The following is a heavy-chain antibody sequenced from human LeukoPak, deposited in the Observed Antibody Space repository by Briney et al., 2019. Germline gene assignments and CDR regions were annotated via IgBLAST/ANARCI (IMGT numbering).Heavy chain of an antibody. J-gene: IGHJ3*02. V-gene: IGHV3-33*06. CDR3: AKGDGYNEDAFDI. D-gene: IGHD5-24*01. Sequence: GGSLRLSCAASGFTFSSYGMHWVRQAPGKGLEWVAVIWYDGSNKYYADSVKGRFTIPRDNSKNTLYLQMNSLRAEDTAVYYCAKGDGYNEDAFDIWGQGTMVTVSS. CDR1: GFTFSSYG. CDR2: IWYDGSNK.